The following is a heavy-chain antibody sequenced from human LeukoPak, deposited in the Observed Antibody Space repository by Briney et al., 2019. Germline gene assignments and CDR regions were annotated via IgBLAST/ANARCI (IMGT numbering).Heavy chain of an antibody. CDR2: INHSGST. CDR3: ARRGRSAGGYFDY. Sequence: SETLSLTCIVSGGSIRSSSYYWSWIRQPPGKGLEWIGEINHSGSTNYNPSLKSRVTISVDTSKNQFSLKLSSVTAADTAVYYCARRGRSAGGYFDYWGQGTLVTVSS. V-gene: IGHV4-39*07. J-gene: IGHJ4*02. D-gene: IGHD4-23*01. CDR1: GGSIRSSSYY.